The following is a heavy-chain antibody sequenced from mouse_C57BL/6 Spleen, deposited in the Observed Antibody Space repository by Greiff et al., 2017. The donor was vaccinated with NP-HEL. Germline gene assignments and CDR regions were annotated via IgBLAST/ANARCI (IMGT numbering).Heavy chain of an antibody. J-gene: IGHJ4*01. CDR3: AIVGYYGNSYYAMDY. V-gene: IGHV1-55*01. CDR1: GYTFTSYW. D-gene: IGHD2-1*01. CDR2: IYPGSGST. Sequence: VQLQQPGAELVKPGASVKMSCKASGYTFTSYWITWVKQRPGQGLEWIGDIYPGSGSTNYNEKFKSKATLTVDTSSSTAYMQLSSLTSEDSAVYYCAIVGYYGNSYYAMDYWGQGTSVTVSS.